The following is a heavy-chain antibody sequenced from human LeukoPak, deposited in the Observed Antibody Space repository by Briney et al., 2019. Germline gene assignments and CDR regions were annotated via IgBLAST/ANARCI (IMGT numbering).Heavy chain of an antibody. V-gene: IGHV1-8*03. J-gene: IGHJ3*02. CDR3: ARGDIVVVPAAIRRMVVRGRGAFDI. CDR1: GYTFTSYD. CDR2: MNPNSGNT. D-gene: IGHD2-2*02. Sequence: ASVKVSCKASGYTFTSYDINWVRQATGQGLEWMGWMNPNSGNTGYAQKFQGRVTITRNTSMSTAYMELSSLRSEDTAVYYCARGDIVVVPAAIRRMVVRGRGAFDIWGQGTMVTVSS.